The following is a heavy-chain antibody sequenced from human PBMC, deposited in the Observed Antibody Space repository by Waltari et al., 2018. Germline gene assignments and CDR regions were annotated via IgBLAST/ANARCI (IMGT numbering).Heavy chain of an antibody. J-gene: IGHJ4*02. D-gene: IGHD3-16*01. CDR1: GFTFSSYS. CDR2: ISSSSSYI. CDR3: AKDYATIPFYY. V-gene: IGHV3-21*04. Sequence: EVQLVESGGGLVKPGGSLRLSCAASGFTFSSYSMNWVRQAPGKGLEWVSSISSSSSYIYYADSVKGRFTISRDNSKNTLYLQMNSLRAEDTAVYYCAKDYATIPFYYWGQGTLVTVSS.